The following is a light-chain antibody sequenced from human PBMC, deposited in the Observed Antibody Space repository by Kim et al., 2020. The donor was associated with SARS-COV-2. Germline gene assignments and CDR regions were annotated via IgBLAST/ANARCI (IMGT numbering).Light chain of an antibody. CDR3: NSRDITGEHLV. CDR2: GKD. V-gene: IGLV3-19*01. J-gene: IGLJ2*01. CDR1: SFTKYD. Sequence: SSELTQDPAVSVALGQTVRITCQGDSFTKYDVGWYQQKAGQAPILVFFGKDSRPSGVPVRFSGSWSGNTASLTITGAQAEDEADYYCNSRDITGEHLVFG.